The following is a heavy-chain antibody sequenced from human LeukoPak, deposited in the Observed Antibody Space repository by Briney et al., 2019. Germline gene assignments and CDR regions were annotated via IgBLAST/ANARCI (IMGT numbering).Heavy chain of an antibody. CDR1: GFTFSSYA. CDR3: AKRRSCGWYPENLYYFDY. V-gene: IGHV3-23*01. D-gene: IGHD6-19*01. J-gene: IGHJ4*02. CDR2: ISGSGGST. Sequence: PGGSLRLSCAASGFTFSSYAMSWVRQAPGKGLEWVSAISGSGGSTYYADSVKGRFTISRDNSKNTLYLQMNSLRAEDTAVYYCAKRRSCGWYPENLYYFDYWGQGTLVTVSS.